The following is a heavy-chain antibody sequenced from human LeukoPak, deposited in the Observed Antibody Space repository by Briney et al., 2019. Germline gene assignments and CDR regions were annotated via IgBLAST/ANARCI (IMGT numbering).Heavy chain of an antibody. J-gene: IGHJ3*02. Sequence: PSQTLSLTCTVSGGSISSGSYYWSWIRQPAGKGLEYIGRIYTSGSTNYNPSLKSRVTISVDTSKNQFSLKLSSVTAADTAVYYCTRVSSSGWYLPPGAFDIWGQGTMVTVSS. CDR3: TRVSSSGWYLPPGAFDI. CDR2: IYTSGST. V-gene: IGHV4-61*02. CDR1: GGSISSGSYY. D-gene: IGHD6-19*01.